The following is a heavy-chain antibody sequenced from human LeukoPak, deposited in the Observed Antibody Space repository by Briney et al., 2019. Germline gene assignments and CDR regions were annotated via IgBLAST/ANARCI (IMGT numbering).Heavy chain of an antibody. V-gene: IGHV3-21*04. J-gene: IGHJ6*03. CDR3: AKGGRDYYYYYMDV. Sequence: GGSLRLSCAASGFTFSSYSMNWVRQAPGKGLEWVSSISSSSSYIYYADSVKGRFTISRDNAKNSLYLQMNSLRAEDTALYYCAKGGRDYYYYYMDVWGKGTTVTISS. D-gene: IGHD3-16*01. CDR1: GFTFSSYS. CDR2: ISSSSSYI.